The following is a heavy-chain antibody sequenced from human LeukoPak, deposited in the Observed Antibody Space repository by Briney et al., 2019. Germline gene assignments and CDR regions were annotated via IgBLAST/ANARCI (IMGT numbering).Heavy chain of an antibody. CDR3: ASSAGYSSGWFPFDY. D-gene: IGHD6-19*01. V-gene: IGHV4-34*01. J-gene: IGHJ4*02. Sequence: SETLSLTCAVYGGSFSGYYWSWIRQPPGKGLEWIGEINHSGSTNYNPVLKSRVTISVDTSKNQFSLKLSSVTAADTAVYYCASSAGYSSGWFPFDYWGQGTLVTVSS. CDR1: GGSFSGYY. CDR2: INHSGST.